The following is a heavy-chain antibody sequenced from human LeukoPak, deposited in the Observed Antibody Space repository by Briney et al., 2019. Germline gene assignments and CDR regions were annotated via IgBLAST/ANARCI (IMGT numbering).Heavy chain of an antibody. Sequence: ASVKVSCKASGYTFTNYIITWVRQAPGQGLEWMGWISPYNGNTNYAQKLQGRVTMTTDTSTSTAYMELRSLRSEDTAVYYCARDNSVEDTAWWFDPWGQGTLVTVSS. CDR1: GYTFTNYI. J-gene: IGHJ5*02. V-gene: IGHV1-18*01. CDR2: ISPYNGNT. CDR3: ARDNSVEDTAWWFDP. D-gene: IGHD4-23*01.